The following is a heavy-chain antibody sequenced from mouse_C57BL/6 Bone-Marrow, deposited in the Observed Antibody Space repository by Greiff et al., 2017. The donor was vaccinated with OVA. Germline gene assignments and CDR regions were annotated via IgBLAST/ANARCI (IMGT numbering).Heavy chain of an antibody. Sequence: EVKVVESGGDLVKPGGSLKLSCAASGFTFSSYGMSWVRQTPDKRLEWVATISSGGIYTYYPDSVKGRFTISRDNAKNTLYLQMSSLKSEDTAMYYCASTVVAYYAMDYWGQGTSVTVSS. CDR2: ISSGGIYT. J-gene: IGHJ4*01. CDR3: ASTVVAYYAMDY. CDR1: GFTFSSYG. V-gene: IGHV5-6*01. D-gene: IGHD1-1*01.